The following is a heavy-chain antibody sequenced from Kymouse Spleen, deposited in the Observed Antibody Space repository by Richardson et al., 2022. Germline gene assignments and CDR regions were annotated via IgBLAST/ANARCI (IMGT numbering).Heavy chain of an antibody. Sequence: EVQLVESGGGLVQPGRSLRLSCAASGFTFDDYAMHWVRQAPGKGLEWVSGISWNSGSIGYADSVKGRFTISRDNAKNSLYLQMNSLRAEDTALYYCAKDKGNYPYYYGMDVWGQGTTVTVSS. V-gene: IGHV3-9*01. CDR2: ISWNSGSI. D-gene: IGHD4-11,IGHD4-11*01. CDR3: AKDKGNYPYYYGMDV. CDR1: GFTFDDYA. J-gene: IGHJ6*02.